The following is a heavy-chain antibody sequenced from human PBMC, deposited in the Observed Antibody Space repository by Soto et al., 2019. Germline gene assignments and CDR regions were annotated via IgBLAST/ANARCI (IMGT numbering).Heavy chain of an antibody. CDR1: GGSISSYY. CDR3: ARDKITGLFDY. J-gene: IGHJ4*02. V-gene: IGHV4-59*12. D-gene: IGHD2-8*02. Sequence: ETLSLTCTVSGGSISSYYWSWIRQPPGKGLEWIGYIYYSGSTYYNPSLKSRVTISVDRSKNQFSLKLTSVTAADTAVYYCARDKITGLFDYWGQGTLVTVSS. CDR2: IYYSGST.